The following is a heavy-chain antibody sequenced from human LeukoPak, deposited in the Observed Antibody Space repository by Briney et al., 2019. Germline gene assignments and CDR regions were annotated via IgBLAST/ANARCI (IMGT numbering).Heavy chain of an antibody. Sequence: APVNVSCKASGYTFTGYYMHWVRQAPGQGLDWMGWINPNSGGTNYAQKFQGRVTMTSDTSISTAYMELSRMRSDDTAVYYCASLLWSGYYTGYWGQGTLVTVSS. CDR2: INPNSGGT. CDR3: ASLLWSGYYTGY. CDR1: GYTFTGYY. D-gene: IGHD3-3*01. V-gene: IGHV1-2*02. J-gene: IGHJ4*02.